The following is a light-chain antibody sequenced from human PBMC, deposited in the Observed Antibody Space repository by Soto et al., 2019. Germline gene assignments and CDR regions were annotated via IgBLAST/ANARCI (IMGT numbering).Light chain of an antibody. V-gene: IGKV3-20*01. CDR2: GAS. J-gene: IGKJ1*01. CDR1: QSVSSSY. CDR3: QHYGSSPRT. Sequence: EIVLTQSPGTLSLSPGERATLSCRASQSVSSSYLAWYQQKPGQAPRLFIYGASNRATGIPDRFSGSWSGTDFTLTISRLEPEDFAVYYCQHYGSSPRTFGQGTKVDIK.